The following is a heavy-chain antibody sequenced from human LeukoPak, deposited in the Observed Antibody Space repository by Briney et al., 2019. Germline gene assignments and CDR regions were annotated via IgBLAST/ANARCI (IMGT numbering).Heavy chain of an antibody. Sequence: ASVKVSCKASGYTLTGYYMQWVRQAPGQGLEWMGWINPNSGGTNYAQNFQGRVTMTRDTSISTAYMELRGLISDDTAVYYCARVYGSGSPWMNFDPWDQGTLVTVSS. D-gene: IGHD3-10*01. J-gene: IGHJ5*02. CDR3: ARVYGSGSPWMNFDP. CDR1: GYTLTGYY. V-gene: IGHV1-2*02. CDR2: INPNSGGT.